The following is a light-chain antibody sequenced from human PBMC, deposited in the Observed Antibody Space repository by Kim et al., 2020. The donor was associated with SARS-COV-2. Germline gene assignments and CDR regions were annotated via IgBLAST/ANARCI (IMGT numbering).Light chain of an antibody. CDR1: QDIINS. Sequence: ASTGDRVTSTCRASQDIINSLAWYQQTPGKAPDLLIYDAFTLQRGVSPRFSGSRSGTDFTLTISSLQSEDFATYYCQQHYIYPLTFGGGTKVDIK. J-gene: IGKJ4*01. CDR2: DAF. CDR3: QQHYIYPLT. V-gene: IGKV1-8*01.